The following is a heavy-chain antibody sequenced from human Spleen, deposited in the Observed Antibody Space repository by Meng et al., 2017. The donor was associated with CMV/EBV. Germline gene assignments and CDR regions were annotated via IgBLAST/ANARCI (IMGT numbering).Heavy chain of an antibody. Sequence: ASVKVSCKASGYSFTSYGITWVRQAPGQGREWLGWINTYNGNANYAQKFQGRVTLTTDTSTRTVYMELRSLRSDDTAVYYCAREDTPGHYYGMDVWGQGTTVTVSS. D-gene: IGHD2-15*01. J-gene: IGHJ6*02. CDR3: AREDTPGHYYGMDV. V-gene: IGHV1-18*01. CDR1: GYSFTSYG. CDR2: INTYNGNA.